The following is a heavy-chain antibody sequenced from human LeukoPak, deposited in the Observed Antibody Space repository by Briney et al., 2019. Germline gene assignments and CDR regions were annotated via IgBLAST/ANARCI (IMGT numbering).Heavy chain of an antibody. Sequence: SETLSLTCAVYGESFSDYYWSWIRQPPGRGLEWIGEINHSGSTNYSPSLKSRVTISVDTSKNQFSLKLSSVTAADTAVYFCARGFRGDNFDYWGQGTLVTVSS. V-gene: IGHV4-34*01. D-gene: IGHD7-27*01. CDR3: ARGFRGDNFDY. CDR2: INHSGST. CDR1: GESFSDYY. J-gene: IGHJ4*02.